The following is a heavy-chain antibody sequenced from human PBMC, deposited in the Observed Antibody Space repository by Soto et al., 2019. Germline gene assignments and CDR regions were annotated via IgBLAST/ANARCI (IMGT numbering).Heavy chain of an antibody. CDR2: MYHSGST. D-gene: IGHD3-3*01. V-gene: IGHV4-30-2*01. CDR1: GVPISSGGYS. CDR3: ARANDDFWRALDY. J-gene: IGHJ4*02. Sequence: SETLSLTCAVSGVPISSGGYSWSWIRQPPGKGLEWIGYMYHSGSTYYNPSLKSRVTISVDRSKNQFSLNLSSVTAADTAMYYCARANDDFWRALDYWGQGTVVTVS.